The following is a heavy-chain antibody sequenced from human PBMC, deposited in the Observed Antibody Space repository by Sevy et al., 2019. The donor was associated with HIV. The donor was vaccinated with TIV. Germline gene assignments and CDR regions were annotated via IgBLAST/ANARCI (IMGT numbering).Heavy chain of an antibody. CDR1: GFPLRKYS. J-gene: IGHJ4*02. Sequence: GRSLRLSCAASGFPLRKYSMNWVRQATGKGLEWVSLISRNRTYIYYSDSVKGRFTSSRDNAENSLFLQMHSLRAEDTAVYYCVRDSSGLSWGQGTLVTVSS. CDR2: ISRNRTYI. CDR3: VRDSSGLS. D-gene: IGHD6-19*01. V-gene: IGHV3-21*01.